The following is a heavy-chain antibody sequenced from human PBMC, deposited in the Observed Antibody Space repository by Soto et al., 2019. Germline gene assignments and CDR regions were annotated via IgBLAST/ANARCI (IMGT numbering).Heavy chain of an antibody. CDR3: AGQRSPEGWFDP. Sequence: SLRLSCASAAVSFNTYGVTWFRQAPGKGLEWVSTVTVTGGSTYYADSVKGRFTISRDRSNYTVSLLLNSLRVEDTAIYYCAGQRSPEGWFDPWGQGTLVTVSS. J-gene: IGHJ5*02. D-gene: IGHD3-10*01. CDR2: VTVTGGST. CDR1: AVSFNTYG. V-gene: IGHV3-23*01.